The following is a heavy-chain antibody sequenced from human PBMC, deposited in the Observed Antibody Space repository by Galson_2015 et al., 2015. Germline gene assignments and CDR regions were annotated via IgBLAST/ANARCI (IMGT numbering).Heavy chain of an antibody. D-gene: IGHD1-26*01. CDR2: ILYDGSKE. Sequence: SLRLSCAASGFNFSAYGMHWVRQAPGKGLEWVAVILYDGSKEYYADSVKGRFTISRDKSKNTLYLQMNSLRAEDTAVYYCAKDRSDWELLSFDYWGQGTLVTVSS. CDR3: AKDRSDWELLSFDY. CDR1: GFNFSAYG. J-gene: IGHJ4*02. V-gene: IGHV3-30*18.